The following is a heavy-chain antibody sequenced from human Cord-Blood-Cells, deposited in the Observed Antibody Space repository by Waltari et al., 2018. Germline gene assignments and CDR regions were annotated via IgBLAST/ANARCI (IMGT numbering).Heavy chain of an antibody. V-gene: IGHV1-69*09. Sequence: QVQLVQSGAEVQKPGSAVKVSCKASGGTFSSYAITWVRQAPGQGLEWMGRIIPILGIANYAQNFQGRVTITADKSTSTAYMELSSLRSEDTAVYYCARSGSSSFDYWGQGTLVTVSS. CDR3: ARSGSSSFDY. D-gene: IGHD6-6*01. J-gene: IGHJ4*02. CDR1: GGTFSSYA. CDR2: IIPILGIA.